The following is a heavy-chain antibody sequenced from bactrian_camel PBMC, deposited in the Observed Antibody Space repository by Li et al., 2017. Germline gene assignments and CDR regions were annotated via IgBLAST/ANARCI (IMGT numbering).Heavy chain of an antibody. J-gene: IGHJ6*01. CDR3: QSRCFRDGNWRLV. CDR2: ISPDGTT. V-gene: IGHV3S53*01. D-gene: IGHD1*01. Sequence: VQLVESGGGSVKAGGSLRLSCTAPGFTSHACSMDWYRQAEGKQREWVSAISPDGTTKLADSIKGRFAISQDKDKDTVYLQLNSSTPDDTAVYSCQSRCFRDGNWRLVRGKGTQVTVSS. CDR1: GFTSHACS.